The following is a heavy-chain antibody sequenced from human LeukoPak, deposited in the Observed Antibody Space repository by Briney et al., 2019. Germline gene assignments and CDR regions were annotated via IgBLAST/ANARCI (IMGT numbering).Heavy chain of an antibody. CDR1: GYTFTSYD. J-gene: IGHJ4*02. CDR3: ARGEESYCSSTSCYIGFDY. V-gene: IGHV1-8*01. D-gene: IGHD2-2*02. Sequence: ASVKVSCKASGYTFTSYDINWVRQATGQGLEWMGWMNPNSGNTGYAQKFQGRVTMTRDTSISTAYMELSRLRSDDTAVYYCARGEESYCSSTSCYIGFDYWGQGTLVTVSS. CDR2: MNPNSGNT.